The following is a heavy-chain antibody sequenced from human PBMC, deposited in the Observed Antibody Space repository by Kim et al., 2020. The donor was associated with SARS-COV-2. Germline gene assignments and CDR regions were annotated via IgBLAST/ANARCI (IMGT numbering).Heavy chain of an antibody. D-gene: IGHD3-10*02. CDR3: ARVFRGVDV. Sequence: YNESANYQPSIKDRVTISVDASNNQFSLKLNSMTAADTDVYYCARVFRGVDVWGQGTTVIVSS. CDR2: YNESA. V-gene: IGHV4-59*01. J-gene: IGHJ6*02.